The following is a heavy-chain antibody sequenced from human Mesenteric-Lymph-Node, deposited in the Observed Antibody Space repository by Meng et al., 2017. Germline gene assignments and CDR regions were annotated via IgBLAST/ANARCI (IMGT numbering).Heavy chain of an antibody. V-gene: IGHV5-51*01. CDR1: GYSFTSYW. J-gene: IGHJ1*01. Sequence: GESLKISCKGSGYSFTSYWIGWVRQMPGEGLEWMGIIYPGDSDTRYNPSIQGQVTISADKSINTAYLQWTSLKASDTAMYFCVRVAKYFPYWGQGTLVTVSS. CDR3: VRVAKYFPY. CDR2: IYPGDSDT.